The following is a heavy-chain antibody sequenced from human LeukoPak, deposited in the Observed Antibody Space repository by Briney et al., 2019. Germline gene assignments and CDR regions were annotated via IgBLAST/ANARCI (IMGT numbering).Heavy chain of an antibody. CDR3: ASARRLRGLYYFDY. CDR2: IIPIFGTA. J-gene: IGHJ4*02. V-gene: IGHV1-69*13. D-gene: IGHD4-17*01. CDR1: GGTFTSYA. Sequence: GASVNLSCKASGGTFTSYAISWVRQAPGQGLEWMGGIIPIFGTANYAQTFQGRVTITADESTSTAYMELSGLRSEDTAVYYCASARRLRGLYYFDYWGQGTLVSVSS.